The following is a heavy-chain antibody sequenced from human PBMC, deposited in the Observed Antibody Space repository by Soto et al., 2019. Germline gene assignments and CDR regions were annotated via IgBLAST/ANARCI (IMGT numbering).Heavy chain of an antibody. J-gene: IGHJ4*02. CDR3: ATVLEY. CDR2: IDGVGTGT. CDR1: GFTFTNYW. D-gene: IGHD1-1*01. Sequence: LRLSCAASGFTFTNYWMHWVRQVPGKGLVWVSRIDGVGTGTSYSDSVRGRFTISRDNAENTLYLQMNSLRAEDTAVYYCATVLEYWGQGTLVTVSS. V-gene: IGHV3-74*01.